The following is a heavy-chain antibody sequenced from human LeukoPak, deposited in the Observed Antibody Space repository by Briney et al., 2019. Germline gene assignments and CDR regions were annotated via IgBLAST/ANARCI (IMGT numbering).Heavy chain of an antibody. Sequence: PSETLSLTCTVSGGSISSSSYYWGWIRQPPGKGLEWIGSIYYSGSTNYNPSLKSRVTISVDTSKNQFSLKLSSVTAADTAVYYCASKTSGYSYGEHYYYMDVWGKGTTVTVSS. D-gene: IGHD5-18*01. CDR1: GGSISSSSYY. J-gene: IGHJ6*03. CDR3: ASKTSGYSYGEHYYYMDV. CDR2: IYYSGST. V-gene: IGHV4-39*07.